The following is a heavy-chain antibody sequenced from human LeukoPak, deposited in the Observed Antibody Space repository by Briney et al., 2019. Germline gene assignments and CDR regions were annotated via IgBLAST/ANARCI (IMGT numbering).Heavy chain of an antibody. CDR3: ARDSNSFDI. Sequence: GGSLRLSCAASGFTFSTYTMNWVRQAPGKGLEWISYIANSGTTMYYADSVKGRFTISRDNVKNSLYLQMNSLRDEDTAVYYCARDSNSFDIWGQGTMVTVSS. D-gene: IGHD5-18*01. CDR1: GFTFSTYT. J-gene: IGHJ3*02. CDR2: IANSGTTM. V-gene: IGHV3-48*02.